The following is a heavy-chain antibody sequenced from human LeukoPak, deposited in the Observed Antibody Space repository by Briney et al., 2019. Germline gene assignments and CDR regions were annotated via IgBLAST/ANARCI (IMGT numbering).Heavy chain of an antibody. CDR2: IFRTGST. CDR1: GGSIDSSSYY. V-gene: IGHV4-39*02. CDR3: ARGPYSYDSSGAFDI. J-gene: IGHJ3*02. D-gene: IGHD3-22*01. Sequence: PSETLSLTRAVSGGSIDSSSYYWGWIRQPPGKGLEWIGSIFRTGSTYYSASLKSRVSISVDTSKNHIALKLTSVTAADTAVYFCARGPYSYDSSGAFDIWGQGTMVTVSS.